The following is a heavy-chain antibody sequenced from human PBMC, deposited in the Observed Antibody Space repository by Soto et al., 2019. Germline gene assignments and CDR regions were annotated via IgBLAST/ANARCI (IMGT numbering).Heavy chain of an antibody. CDR3: ARKVVVTAMPRRNAFDI. Sequence: QVQLVQSGAEVKEPGSSVKVSCKASGGTFSGYSMTWVRQAPGQGLEWMGTIVPTSGTVKSAQKFQVRVTITADESTTTAYMELRSLRSEDTAVYYCARKVVVTAMPRRNAFDIWGQGTMVTVSS. CDR1: GGTFSGYS. CDR2: IVPTSGTV. V-gene: IGHV1-69*18. J-gene: IGHJ3*02. D-gene: IGHD2-21*02.